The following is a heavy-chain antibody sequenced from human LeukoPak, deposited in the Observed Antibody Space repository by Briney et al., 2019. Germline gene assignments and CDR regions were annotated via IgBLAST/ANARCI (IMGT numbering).Heavy chain of an antibody. D-gene: IGHD3-16*01. CDR1: GGSISSYY. CDR2: IYNSGST. CDR3: AGPVANVMLDITDIASGWFDP. Sequence: SETLSLTCTVSGGSISSYYWSWIRQPPGKGLEWIGCIYNSGSTNYNPSLKNRLTISVDTSTNQFSLKLSSGPAADTAAYYCAGPVANVMLDITDIASGWFDPWGQGTLVTVSS. J-gene: IGHJ5*02. V-gene: IGHV4-59*08.